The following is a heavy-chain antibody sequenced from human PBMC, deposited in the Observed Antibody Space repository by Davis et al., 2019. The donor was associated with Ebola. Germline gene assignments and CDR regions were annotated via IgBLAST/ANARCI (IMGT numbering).Heavy chain of an antibody. J-gene: IGHJ5*02. CDR2: ISYDGSNK. Sequence: GGSLRLSCAASGFTLSSYGMHWVRQVPGKGLEWVAVISYDGSNKYYADSVKGRFTISSDNSKNTLYLQMNSLRAEDTAVYYCASSGVVITWGQGTLVTVSS. CDR1: GFTLSSYG. D-gene: IGHD3-22*01. V-gene: IGHV3-30*19. CDR3: ASSGVVIT.